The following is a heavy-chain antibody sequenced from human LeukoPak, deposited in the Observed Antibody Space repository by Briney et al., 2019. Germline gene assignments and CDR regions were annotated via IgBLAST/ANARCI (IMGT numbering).Heavy chain of an antibody. CDR3: ARDLDAFDI. CDR1: GGSISSSSYY. CDR2: IYYSGST. J-gene: IGHJ3*02. Sequence: SETLSLTCTVSGGSISSSSYYWGWIRQPPGKGLEWIGSIYYSGSTYYNPSLKSRVTISVDTSKNQFSLKLSSVTAADTAVYYCARDLDAFDIWGQGTMVTVSS. V-gene: IGHV4-39*07.